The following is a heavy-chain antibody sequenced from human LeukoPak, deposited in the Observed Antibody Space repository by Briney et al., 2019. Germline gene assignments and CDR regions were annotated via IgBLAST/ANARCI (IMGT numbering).Heavy chain of an antibody. D-gene: IGHD2-21*02. J-gene: IGHJ6*02. V-gene: IGHV3-21*01. CDR2: ISSSNTY. Sequence: PGGSLRLSCAASGFTFSSYAMSWVRQAPGKGLEWVSSISSSNTYYADSVKGRFTISRDNAKKSVYLQMNSLRAEDTAVYYCARDPGDLRWGMDVWGQGTTVTVAS. CDR3: ARDPGDLRWGMDV. CDR1: GFTFSSYA.